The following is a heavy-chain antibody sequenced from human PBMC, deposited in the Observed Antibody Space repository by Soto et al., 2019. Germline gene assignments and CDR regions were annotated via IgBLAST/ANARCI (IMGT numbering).Heavy chain of an antibody. J-gene: IGHJ4*02. CDR1: GDTFSSYA. V-gene: IGHV1-69*01. CDR2: IIPIFGTA. CDR3: ARSTPHAYGDPAWRAGFDY. Sequence: QVQLVQSGAEVKKPGSSVKVSCKASGDTFSSYAISWVRQAPGQGLEWMGGIIPIFGTANYAQKFQGRVTITADESTSTAYMELSSLRSEDTAVYYCARSTPHAYGDPAWRAGFDYWGQGTLVTVSS. D-gene: IGHD4-17*01.